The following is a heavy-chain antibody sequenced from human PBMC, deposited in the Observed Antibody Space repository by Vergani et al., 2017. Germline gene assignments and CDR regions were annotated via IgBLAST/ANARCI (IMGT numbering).Heavy chain of an antibody. D-gene: IGHD5-18*01. CDR2: ISSSSSYI. CDR1: GFTFSSYS. J-gene: IGHJ4*02. Sequence: EVQLVESGGGLVKPGGSLRLSCAASGFTFSSYSMNWVRQAPGKGLEWVSSISSSSSYIYYADSVKGRFTISRDNAKNSLYLQMNSLRAEDTAVYYCARDIRSIARDSAMVMNSGDYWGQGTLVTVSS. CDR3: ARDIRSIARDSAMVMNSGDY. V-gene: IGHV3-21*01.